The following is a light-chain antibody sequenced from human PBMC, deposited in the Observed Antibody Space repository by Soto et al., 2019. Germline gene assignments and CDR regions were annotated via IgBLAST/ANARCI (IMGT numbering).Light chain of an antibody. J-gene: IGKJ1*01. CDR1: QTVSSK. CDR3: NHRKSWPRT. Sequence: EIVLTQSPATLSSSPGERATLSCRASQTVSSKLAWYQHKPGQAHRLLIYDTYNRATGIPARFSGSGSGTDFTLTIRSLEPEDFAVYYCNHRKSWPRTFGQGTKVDIK. CDR2: DTY. V-gene: IGKV3-11*01.